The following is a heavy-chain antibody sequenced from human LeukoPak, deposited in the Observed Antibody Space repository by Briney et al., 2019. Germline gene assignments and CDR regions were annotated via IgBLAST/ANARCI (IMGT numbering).Heavy chain of an antibody. CDR1: GGSFSGYY. CDR2: INHSGST. J-gene: IGHJ1*01. Sequence: SETLSLTCAVYGGSFSGYYRSWIRQPPGKGLEWIGEINHSGSTNYNPSLKSRVTISVDTSKNQFSLKLSSVTAADTAVYYCASRVRYFDWLSQYFQHWGQGTLVTVSS. CDR3: ASRVRYFDWLSQYFQH. D-gene: IGHD3-9*01. V-gene: IGHV4-34*01.